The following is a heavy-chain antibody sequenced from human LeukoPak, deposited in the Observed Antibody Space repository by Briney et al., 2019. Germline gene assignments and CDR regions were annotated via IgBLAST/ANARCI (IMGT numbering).Heavy chain of an antibody. D-gene: IGHD2-15*01. CDR3: ARGYCSGGSCYGANMDV. V-gene: IGHV5-51*01. CDR2: IYPGDSDT. J-gene: IGHJ6*03. CDR1: GYRLTNNW. Sequence: RGESLKISCKISGYRLTNNWIGWVRQMPGKGLEWMGIIYPGDSDTRYSPSFQGQVTISADKSISTAYLQWSSLKASDTAMYYCARGYCSGGSCYGANMDVWGKGTTVTVSS.